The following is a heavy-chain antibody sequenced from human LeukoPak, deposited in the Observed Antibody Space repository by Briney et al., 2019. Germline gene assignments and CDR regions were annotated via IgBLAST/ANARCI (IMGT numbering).Heavy chain of an antibody. CDR3: ARVGTSSSWYNWFDP. CDR1: GYTFTGYY. V-gene: IGHV1-2*06. Sequence: ASVKVSCKASGYTFTGYYMHWVRQAPGQGLEWMGRINPNSGGTNYAQKFQGRVTMTRDTSISTAYMELSRLRSDDTAVYYCARVGTSSSWYNWFDPWGQGNLVTVSS. CDR2: INPNSGGT. D-gene: IGHD6-13*01. J-gene: IGHJ5*02.